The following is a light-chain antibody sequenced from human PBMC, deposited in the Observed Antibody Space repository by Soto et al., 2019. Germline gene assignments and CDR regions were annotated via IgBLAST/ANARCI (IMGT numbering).Light chain of an antibody. J-gene: IGKJ4*01. CDR1: QSILYSSDNQNY. V-gene: IGKV4-1*01. Sequence: DIVMTQSPDSLAVSLGERATINCKSSQSILYSSDNQNYLAWYLQKPGQPPKLLIYLASTRESGVPDRFSGGGSGADFTLTISSLQAEDVAVYYCQQYYSSPLTFGGGTKVEI. CDR3: QQYYSSPLT. CDR2: LAS.